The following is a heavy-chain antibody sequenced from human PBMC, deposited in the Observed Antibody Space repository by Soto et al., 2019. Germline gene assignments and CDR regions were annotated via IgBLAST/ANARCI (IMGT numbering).Heavy chain of an antibody. Sequence: QVQLQESGPGLVKPSETLSLTCTVSGGSITRGGYYWSWIRQHPGKGLEWIGYIYDSGTTYYNPSLKSRVTISVDASKNQSSLKLSSVTAADTAVYYCARDPAPWGQGTLVSVSS. CDR1: GGSITRGGYY. CDR3: ARDPAP. CDR2: IYDSGTT. V-gene: IGHV4-31*03. J-gene: IGHJ5*02.